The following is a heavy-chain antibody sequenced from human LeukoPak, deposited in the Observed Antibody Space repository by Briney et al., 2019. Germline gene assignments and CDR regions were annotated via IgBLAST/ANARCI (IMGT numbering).Heavy chain of an antibody. D-gene: IGHD1-26*01. J-gene: IGHJ3*02. V-gene: IGHV1-2*02. CDR2: INPNSGGT. Sequence: GASVKVSCKASGYTFTGYYMHWVRQAPGQGLEWMGWINPNSGGTNYAQKFQGRFTMTRDTSISTAYMELSRLRSDDTAVYYCARSSGSYYGAFDIWGQGTMVTVSS. CDR3: ARSSGSYYGAFDI. CDR1: GYTFTGYY.